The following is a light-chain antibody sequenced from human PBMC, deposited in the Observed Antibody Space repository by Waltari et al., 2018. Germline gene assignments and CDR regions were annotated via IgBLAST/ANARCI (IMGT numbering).Light chain of an antibody. CDR3: QLWESGSDRVV. Sequence: SYVLTQPPSVSVAPGKAARITCGGNRIGSRMEHGYQQKPGQAPVLVIYYDSDRPSGIPERISGSKSGNTATLTISRVEAGDEAAYYCQLWESGSDRVVFGGGTKLTVL. CDR2: YDS. V-gene: IGLV3-21*01. J-gene: IGLJ2*01. CDR1: RIGSRM.